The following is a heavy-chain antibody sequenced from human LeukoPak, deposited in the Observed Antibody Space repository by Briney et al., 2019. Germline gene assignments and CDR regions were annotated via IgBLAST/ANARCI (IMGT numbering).Heavy chain of an antibody. CDR1: GGSFSGYY. D-gene: IGHD5-12*01. CDR3: ARESGYHTIDY. V-gene: IGHV4-34*01. J-gene: IGHJ4*02. CDR2: INHSGST. Sequence: SETLSLTCAVYGGSFSGYYWSWIRQPPGKGLEWIGEINHSGSTNYNPSLKSRVTISVDTSKNQFSLKLSSVTAADTAVYYCARESGYHTIDYWGQGTLVTVSS.